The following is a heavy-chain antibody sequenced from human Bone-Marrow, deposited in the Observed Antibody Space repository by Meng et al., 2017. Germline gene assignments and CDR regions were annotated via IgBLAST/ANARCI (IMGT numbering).Heavy chain of an antibody. J-gene: IGHJ4*02. V-gene: IGHV4-39*07. Sequence: SETLSLTCTVSGGSISSSSYYWGWIRQPPGKGLEWIGSIYYSGSTYYNPSLKSRVTISVDTSKNQFSLKLSSVTAADTAVYYRARVFRKLLDYWGQGTLVTVSS. D-gene: IGHD1-26*01. CDR1: GGSISSSSYY. CDR2: IYYSGST. CDR3: ARVFRKLLDY.